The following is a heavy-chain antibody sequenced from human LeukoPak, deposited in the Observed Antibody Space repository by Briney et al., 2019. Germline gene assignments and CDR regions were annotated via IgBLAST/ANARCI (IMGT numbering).Heavy chain of an antibody. CDR2: ISYDGSNK. D-gene: IGHD3-10*01. Sequence: GRSLRLSCAASGFTFSSYGMHWVRQAPGKGLEWVAVISYDGSNKYYADSVKGRFTISRDNSKNTLYLQMNSLRAEDTAVYYCAKEDGSGSYGVFYYYGMDVWGKGTTVTVSS. CDR3: AKEDGSGSYGVFYYYGMDV. J-gene: IGHJ6*04. CDR1: GFTFSSYG. V-gene: IGHV3-30*18.